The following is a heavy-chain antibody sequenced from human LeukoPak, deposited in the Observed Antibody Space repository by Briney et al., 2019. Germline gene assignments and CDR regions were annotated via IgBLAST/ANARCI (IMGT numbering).Heavy chain of an antibody. V-gene: IGHV1-2*02. CDR3: ARRKDGGNTGAFDP. J-gene: IGHJ5*02. D-gene: IGHD4-23*01. CDR1: GYTFTGYY. CDR2: INPNSGGT. Sequence: ASVKVSCKASGYTFTGYYIHWVRQAPGQGLEWMGWINPNSGGTNYAQKLQGRVTMTRDTSISTAYMELSRLISDDTAVYYCARRKDGGNTGAFDPWGQGTLVTVSP.